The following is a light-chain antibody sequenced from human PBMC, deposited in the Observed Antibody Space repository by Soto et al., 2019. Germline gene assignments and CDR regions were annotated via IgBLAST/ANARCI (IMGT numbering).Light chain of an antibody. CDR3: SSYTSSNTLSWV. Sequence: QSALTQPASVSGSPGQSITISCTGTSSDLGGYNYVSWYQQHPGKAPKLMIYEVSNRPSGVSNRFSGSKSGNTASLTISGVQAEDEADYYCSSYTSSNTLSWVFGGGTKLTVL. CDR1: SSDLGGYNY. V-gene: IGLV2-14*01. J-gene: IGLJ3*02. CDR2: EVS.